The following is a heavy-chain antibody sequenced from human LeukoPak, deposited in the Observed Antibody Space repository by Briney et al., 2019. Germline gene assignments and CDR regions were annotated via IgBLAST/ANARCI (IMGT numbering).Heavy chain of an antibody. CDR3: ARGLYGSGSYYKAANYYYYGMDV. D-gene: IGHD3-10*01. CDR2: IYYSGST. J-gene: IGHJ6*02. Sequence: PSETLSLTCTVSGGSISSSSYYWGWIRQPPGKGLEWIGSIYYSGSTYYNPSLKSRVTISVDTSKNQFSLKLSSVTAADTAVYYCARGLYGSGSYYKAANYYYYGMDVWGQGTTVTVSS. CDR1: GGSISSSSYY. V-gene: IGHV4-39*07.